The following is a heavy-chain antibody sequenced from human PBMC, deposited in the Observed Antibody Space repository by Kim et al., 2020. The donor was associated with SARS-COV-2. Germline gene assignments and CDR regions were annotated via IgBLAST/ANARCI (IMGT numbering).Heavy chain of an antibody. CDR2: INHSGST. Sequence: SETLSLTCAVYGGSFSGYYWSWIRQPPGKGLEWIGEINHSGSTNYNPSLKSRVTISVDTSKNQFSLKLSSVTAADTAVYYCARASGSYRPNWFDPWGQGT. CDR1: GGSFSGYY. D-gene: IGHD1-26*01. CDR3: ARASGSYRPNWFDP. J-gene: IGHJ5*02. V-gene: IGHV4-34*01.